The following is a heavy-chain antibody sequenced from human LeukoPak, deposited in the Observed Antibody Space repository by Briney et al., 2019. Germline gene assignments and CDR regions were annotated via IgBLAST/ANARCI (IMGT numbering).Heavy chain of an antibody. CDR2: ISGSGGST. CDR3: AKAGCSGGSCYSFDY. J-gene: IGHJ4*02. V-gene: IGHV3-23*01. Sequence: GGSLRLSCAASGFTFSSCAMSWVREAPGKGLEWVSPISGSGGSTYYADSVKGRFTISRDNSTNTLYMQMNSLRAEDTAVYYCAKAGCSGGSCYSFDYWGQGTLVTVSS. CDR1: GFTFSSCA. D-gene: IGHD2-15*01.